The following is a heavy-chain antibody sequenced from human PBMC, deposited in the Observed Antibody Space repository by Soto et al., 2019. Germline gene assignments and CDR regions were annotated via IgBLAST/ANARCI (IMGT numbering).Heavy chain of an antibody. V-gene: IGHV4-39*02. J-gene: IGHJ4*02. Sequence: SETLSLICTVSGGSITSEGHYWGWVRQPPGKGLEWVATISSTGSPYYNPSLKSRVTISVDTSKNHFSLRLASVTATDSALYYCASRVDDLHLDYWGRGTLVTVSS. CDR3: ASRVDDLHLDY. D-gene: IGHD3-3*01. CDR1: GGSITSEGHY. CDR2: ISSTGSP.